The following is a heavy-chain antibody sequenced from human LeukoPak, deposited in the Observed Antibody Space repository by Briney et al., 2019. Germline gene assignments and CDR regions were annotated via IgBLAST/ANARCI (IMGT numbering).Heavy chain of an antibody. J-gene: IGHJ4*02. CDR3: AKGWPVAGTGGPGGTFDY. V-gene: IGHV3-48*01. CDR1: GFTFSSYS. CDR2: ISSSSSI. D-gene: IGHD6-19*01. Sequence: GGSLRLSCIASGFTFSSYSMNWVRQAPGKGLEWVSYISSSSSIYYADSVKGRFTISRDNAKTSLYLQMNSLRAEDTAVYYCAKGWPVAGTGGPGGTFDYWGQGTLVTVSS.